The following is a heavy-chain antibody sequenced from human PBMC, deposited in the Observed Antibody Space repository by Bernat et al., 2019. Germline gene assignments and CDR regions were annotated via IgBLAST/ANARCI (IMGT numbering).Heavy chain of an antibody. J-gene: IGHJ4*02. V-gene: IGHV3-23*01. CDR1: GFTFSSYA. CDR3: AKGRRYCSGGSCLPYFDC. D-gene: IGHD2-15*01. Sequence: EVQLLESGGGLVQPGGSLRLSCAASGFTFSSYAMSWVRQAPGKGLEWVSAISGSGGSTYYADSVKGRFTISRDNSKNTLYLQMNSLRAEDTAVYYCAKGRRYCSGGSCLPYFDCWGQGTLVTVAA. CDR2: ISGSGGST.